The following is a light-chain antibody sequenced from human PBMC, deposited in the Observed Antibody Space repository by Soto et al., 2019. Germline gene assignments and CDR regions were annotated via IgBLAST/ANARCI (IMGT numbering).Light chain of an antibody. J-gene: IGKJ1*01. CDR3: QQSYSTPRT. V-gene: IGKV1-39*01. Sequence: DLQMTQSPSTLSASVVERFTIICRASQSVSNWLAWFQQKPGKAPKLLIYAASSLQSGVPSRFSGSGSGTDFTLTISSLQPEDFATYYCQQSYSTPRTVGQGTKVDNK. CDR2: AAS. CDR1: QSVSNW.